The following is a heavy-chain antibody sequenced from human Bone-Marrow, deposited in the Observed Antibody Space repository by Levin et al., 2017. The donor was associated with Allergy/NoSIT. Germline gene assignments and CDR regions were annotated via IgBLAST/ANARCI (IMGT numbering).Heavy chain of an antibody. CDR1: GFTFGDYA. V-gene: IGHV3-49*03. CDR2: IRSKAYGGTT. J-gene: IGHJ4*02. D-gene: IGHD3-10*01. CDR3: TIRRRQSGTYGY. Sequence: GESLKISCTASGFTFGDYAMSWFRQAPGKGLEWVGFIRSKAYGGTTEYAASVKGRFTISRDDSKSIAYLQMNSLKTEDTAVYYCTIRRRQSGTYGYWGQGTLVTVSS.